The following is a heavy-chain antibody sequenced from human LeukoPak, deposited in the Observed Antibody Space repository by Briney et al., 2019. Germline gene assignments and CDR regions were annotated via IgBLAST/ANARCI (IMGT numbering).Heavy chain of an antibody. J-gene: IGHJ4*02. CDR3: AKGRRAARVYWDTSNYFDY. CDR1: GFTFSSTW. D-gene: IGHD1/OR15-1a*01. V-gene: IGHV3-74*03. Sequence: GGSLRLPCAASGFTFSSTWMHWVRQPPGKGLVWVARITSDGSSTTYAESVKGRFTISRDNAKNTLYLQMNSLRAEDTAVYYCAKGRRAARVYWDTSNYFDYWGQGTLVTVSS. CDR2: ITSDGSST.